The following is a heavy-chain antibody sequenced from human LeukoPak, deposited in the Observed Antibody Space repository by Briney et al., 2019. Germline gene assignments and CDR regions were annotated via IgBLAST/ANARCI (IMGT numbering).Heavy chain of an antibody. J-gene: IGHJ4*02. Sequence: SETLSLTCTVSGGSISSYYWSWIRQPPGKGLEWIGYIYHSGSTYYNPSLKSRVTISVDTSKNQFSLKLSSVTAADTAVYYCARSLGWAYYFDYWGQGTLVTVSS. CDR3: ARSLGWAYYFDY. CDR2: IYHSGST. V-gene: IGHV4-59*04. D-gene: IGHD6-19*01. CDR1: GGSISSYY.